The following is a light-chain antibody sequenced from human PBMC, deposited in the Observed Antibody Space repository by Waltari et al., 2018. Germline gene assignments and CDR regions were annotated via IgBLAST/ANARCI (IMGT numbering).Light chain of an antibody. CDR3: QQGDTSPPT. V-gene: IGKV1-12*01. CDR2: HSS. CDR1: QDISTS. Sequence: EIHMTQSPSSVSSSVGDRVSMSCRASQDISTSLAWYQQKSGKAPSLLIYHSSTLQSGVPSSFSAAGTETDFTLTLNNLHPEDFATYFCQQGDTSPPTFGPGTKVELK. J-gene: IGKJ1*01.